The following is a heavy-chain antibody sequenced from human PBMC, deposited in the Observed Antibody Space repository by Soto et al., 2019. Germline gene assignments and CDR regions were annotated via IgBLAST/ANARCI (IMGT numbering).Heavy chain of an antibody. D-gene: IGHD3-22*01. J-gene: IGHJ4*02. CDR1: GFTFSSYP. CDR3: ARESTMIAGGFDF. CDR2: ISYDGGNK. Sequence: QVQLVESGGGVVQPGRSLRLSCVASGFTFSSYPMHWVRQAPGKGLEWVAVISYDGGNKYSADSVKGRFTISRDNSNNTLYLQMKSLRAEDTAVYYCARESTMIAGGFDFWGQGTLVTVSS. V-gene: IGHV3-30-3*01.